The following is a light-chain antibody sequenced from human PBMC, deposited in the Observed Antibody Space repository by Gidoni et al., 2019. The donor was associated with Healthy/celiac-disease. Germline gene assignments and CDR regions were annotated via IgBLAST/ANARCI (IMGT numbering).Light chain of an antibody. CDR3: QQYGSSPRT. Sequence: EIVLTQSPGTLSLSPGERATLSCRASQSVSSSYLAGYQQKPGKAPRLLIYGASSRATGIPDRLSGSGSGTDFTLTISRREPEDFAVYYCQQYGSSPRTCGQGTKVEIK. V-gene: IGKV3-20*01. CDR2: GAS. J-gene: IGKJ1*01. CDR1: QSVSSSY.